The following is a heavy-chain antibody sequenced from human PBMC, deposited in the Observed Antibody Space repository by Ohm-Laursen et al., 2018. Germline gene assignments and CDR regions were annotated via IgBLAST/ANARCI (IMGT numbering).Heavy chain of an antibody. D-gene: IGHD1-1*01. CDR1: GYTFTTYD. Sequence: ASVKVSCKVSGYTFTTYDITWVRQAAGQGPEWMGWMNPNSGNTGYAQKFRDRVTMTSDTSISTAYMELYGLTSEDTAAYYCARAVRNQLVSDYWGQGTLVTVSS. CDR2: MNPNSGNT. V-gene: IGHV1-8*02. J-gene: IGHJ4*02. CDR3: ARAVRNQLVSDY.